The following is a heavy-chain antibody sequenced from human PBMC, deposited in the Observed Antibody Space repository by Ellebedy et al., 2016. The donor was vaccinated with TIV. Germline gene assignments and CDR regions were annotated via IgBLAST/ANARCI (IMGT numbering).Heavy chain of an antibody. CDR1: GYTFTSYG. J-gene: IGHJ6*02. V-gene: IGHV1-18*01. Sequence: ASVKVSXXASGYTFTSYGIRWVRQAPGQGLEWMGWISAYNGNTNYAQKLQGRVTMTTDTSTSTAYMELRSLRSDDTAVYYCARRALGYCSSGSCYFHYGMDVWGQGTTVTVSS. CDR2: ISAYNGNT. CDR3: ARRALGYCSSGSCYFHYGMDV. D-gene: IGHD2-15*01.